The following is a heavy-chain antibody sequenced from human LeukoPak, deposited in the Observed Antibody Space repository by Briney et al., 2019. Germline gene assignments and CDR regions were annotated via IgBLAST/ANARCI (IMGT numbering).Heavy chain of an antibody. D-gene: IGHD3-22*01. CDR1: GXSISNYF. J-gene: IGHJ1*01. CDR2: LHSSGNT. Sequence: KTSETLSLTCTVAGXSISNYFWNWIRQPAGKGLEWIGRLHSSGNTTYNPYLKSRVTMSVVTSKNQFSLRLTSVTAADTAVYYCARGGYYYEGRGLFGEYFQHWGQGTLVSVSS. CDR3: ARGGYYYEGRGLFGEYFQH. V-gene: IGHV4-4*07.